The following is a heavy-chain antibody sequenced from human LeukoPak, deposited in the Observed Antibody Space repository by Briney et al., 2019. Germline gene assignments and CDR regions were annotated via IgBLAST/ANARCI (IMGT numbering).Heavy chain of an antibody. Sequence: SVPVSFQASGYTFTGHYLHWVRQPPGPGLAWVGLINPNSGGTNYAQKFQGRVTMTRDTSISTAYMELSRLRSDDTAVYYCARDPDLGDYTDTSIDYWGQGTLVTVSS. V-gene: IGHV1-2*06. CDR1: GYTFTGHY. CDR3: ARDPDLGDYTDTSIDY. J-gene: IGHJ4*02. D-gene: IGHD4-17*01. CDR2: INPNSGGT.